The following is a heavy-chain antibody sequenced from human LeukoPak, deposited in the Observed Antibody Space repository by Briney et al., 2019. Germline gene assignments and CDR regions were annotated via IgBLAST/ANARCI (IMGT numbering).Heavy chain of an antibody. V-gene: IGHV4-59*08. J-gene: IGHJ4*02. Sequence: SETLSLTCTVSGGSISSYYWSWIRQPPGKGLEWIGYIYYSGSTNYNPSLKSRVTISVDTSKNQFSLKLSSVTAADTAVYYCARVTRAVAVLDYWGQGTLVTVSS. D-gene: IGHD6-19*01. CDR1: GGSISSYY. CDR2: IYYSGST. CDR3: ARVTRAVAVLDY.